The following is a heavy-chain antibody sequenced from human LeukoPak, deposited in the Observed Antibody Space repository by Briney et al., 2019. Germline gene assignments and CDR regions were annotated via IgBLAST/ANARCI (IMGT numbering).Heavy chain of an antibody. J-gene: IGHJ4*02. V-gene: IGHV3-21*01. CDR2: ISSSSSYI. D-gene: IGHD3-16*02. Sequence: GGSLRLSCAASGFTFSSFSMNWVRQAPGKGLEWVSSISSSSSYIYYADSVKGRFTISRHNAKNSLYLQMNSLRAEDTAVYYCAREYDYVWGSYRSYYFDYWGQGTLVTVSS. CDR1: GFTFSSFS. CDR3: AREYDYVWGSYRSYYFDY.